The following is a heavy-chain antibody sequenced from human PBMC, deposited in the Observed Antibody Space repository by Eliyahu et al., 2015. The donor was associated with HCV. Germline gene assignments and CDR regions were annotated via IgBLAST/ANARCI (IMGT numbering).Heavy chain of an antibody. V-gene: IGHV4-34*01. Sequence: QVQLQQWGAGLLKLSETLSLTCAVYGGSFSGYYWSXIRXPPGKGLEWXXEINHSGSTNYNPSXKXRVTISVDTSKNQFSLKLSSVTAADTAVYYCARGGTGTTRPYYYGMDVWGQGTTVTVSS. CDR1: GGSFSGYY. CDR2: INHSGST. CDR3: ARGGTGTTRPYYYGMDV. D-gene: IGHD1-7*01. J-gene: IGHJ6*02.